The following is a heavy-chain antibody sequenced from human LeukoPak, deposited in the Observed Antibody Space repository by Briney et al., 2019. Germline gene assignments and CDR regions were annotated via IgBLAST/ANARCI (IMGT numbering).Heavy chain of an antibody. CDR2: IKSNADGGTP. D-gene: IGHD2/OR15-2a*01. CDR3: TTFYHEYSPY. V-gene: IGHV3-15*01. J-gene: IGHJ4*02. CDR1: GFSFMNAW. Sequence: GGSLRLSCAASGFSFMNAWMIWVRQAPGKGLEWVGRIKSNADGGTPDYAAPARGRFTIPRDDSKNTQYLQMNSLKTEDTAVYYCTTFYHEYSPYWGRGTLVTVSS.